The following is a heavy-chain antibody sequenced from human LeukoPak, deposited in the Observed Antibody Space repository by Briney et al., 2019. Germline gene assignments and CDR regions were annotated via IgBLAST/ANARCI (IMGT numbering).Heavy chain of an antibody. CDR1: GFTFSSYS. CDR3: ARGVTFGGPLRDY. J-gene: IGHJ4*02. CDR2: ISSSSSTI. V-gene: IGHV3-48*04. D-gene: IGHD3-16*01. Sequence: SGGSLRLSCAASGFTFSSYSMNWVRQAPGKGLEWVSYISSSSSTIYYADSVKGRFTISRDNAKNSLYLQMNSLRAEDTAVYYCARGVTFGGPLRDYWGQGTLVTVSS.